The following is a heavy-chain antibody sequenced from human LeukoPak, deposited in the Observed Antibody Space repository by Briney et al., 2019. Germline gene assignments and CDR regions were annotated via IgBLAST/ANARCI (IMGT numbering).Heavy chain of an antibody. J-gene: IGHJ3*02. CDR1: GFTLSSYW. V-gene: IGHV3-74*01. Sequence: ESLKISCAAPGFTLSSYWMPWGRQAPGKGLLWGARISPTGSTTTYADSVKGRFTISRDNAKNTLYLQMNSLRAEDTAVYYCARSSDYGSGGYAFDIWGQGTMVTVSS. CDR2: ISPTGSTT. CDR3: ARSSDYGSGGYAFDI. D-gene: IGHD3-10*01.